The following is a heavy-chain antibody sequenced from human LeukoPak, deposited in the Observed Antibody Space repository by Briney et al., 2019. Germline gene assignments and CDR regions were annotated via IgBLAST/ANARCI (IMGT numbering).Heavy chain of an antibody. CDR3: TREDY. V-gene: IGHV1-2*02. J-gene: IGHJ4*02. CDR2: IIPNSGAT. Sequence: ASVKVSCKASGYTFTGYPILWVRQAPGQGLEWMGWIIPNSGATTYAQKFQGRVTMTRDTSISTAFMELSGLRSDDTAVYYCTREDYWGQGTPVTVSS. CDR1: GYTFTGYP.